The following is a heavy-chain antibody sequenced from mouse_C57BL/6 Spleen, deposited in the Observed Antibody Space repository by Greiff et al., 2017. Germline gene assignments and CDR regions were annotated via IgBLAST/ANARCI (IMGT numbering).Heavy chain of an antibody. CDR3: AREGDYYAMDY. V-gene: IGHV5-4*01. CDR1: GFTFSSYA. J-gene: IGHJ4*01. CDR2: ISAGGSYT. Sequence: EVQRVESGGGLVKPGGSLKLSCAASGFTFSSYAMSWVRQTPEKRLEWVATISAGGSYTYYPDNVKGRFTISRDNAKNNLYLQMSHLKSEDTAMYYCAREGDYYAMDYWGQGTSVTVSS.